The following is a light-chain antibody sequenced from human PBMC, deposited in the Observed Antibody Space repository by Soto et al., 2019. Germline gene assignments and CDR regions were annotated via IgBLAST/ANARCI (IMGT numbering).Light chain of an antibody. J-gene: IGKJ5*01. Sequence: DIHISRSPSSLSSSVGYIFTITCQSSQDISNYLNWYQQKPGKAPKLLIYDASNLETGVPSRFSGSGSGTDFTFTISSLQPEDIATYYCQQYENLPTFGQGTRLEIK. V-gene: IGKV1-33*01. CDR1: QDISNY. CDR2: DAS. CDR3: QQYENLPT.